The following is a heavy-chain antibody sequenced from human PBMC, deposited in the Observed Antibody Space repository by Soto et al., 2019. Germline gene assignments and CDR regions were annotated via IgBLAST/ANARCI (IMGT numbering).Heavy chain of an antibody. CDR3: ARDREAPYYYDSSGRNWFDP. CDR1: GFTFSSYW. D-gene: IGHD3-22*01. J-gene: IGHJ5*02. CDR2: INSDGSST. V-gene: IGHV3-74*01. Sequence: EVQLVESGGGLVQPGGSLRLSCAASGFTFSSYWMHCVRQAPGKGLVWVSRINSDGSSTSYADSVKGRFTISRDNAKNTLYLQMNRLRAEDTAVYYCARDREAPYYYDSSGRNWFDPWGQGTLVTVSS.